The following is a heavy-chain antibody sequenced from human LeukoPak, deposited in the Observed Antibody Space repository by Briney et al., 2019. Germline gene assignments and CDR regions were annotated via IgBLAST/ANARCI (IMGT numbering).Heavy chain of an antibody. CDR2: IYYSGST. CDR3: AAYYYDSSGYYPNWFDP. Sequence: PSETLSLTCTVSGGSISSYYWSWIRQPPGKGLEWIGYIYYSGSTNYNPSLKSRVTISVDTSKNQFSLKLSSVTAADTAVYYCAAYYYDSSGYYPNWFDPWGQGTLVTVSS. D-gene: IGHD3-22*01. J-gene: IGHJ5*02. CDR1: GGSISSYY. V-gene: IGHV4-59*01.